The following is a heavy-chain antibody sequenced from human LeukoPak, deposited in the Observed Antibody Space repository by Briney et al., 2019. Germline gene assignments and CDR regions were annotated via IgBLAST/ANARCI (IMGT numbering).Heavy chain of an antibody. D-gene: IGHD4-17*01. V-gene: IGHV3-21*01. CDR1: GFTFSSYS. Sequence: GGSLRLSCAASGFTFSSYSMNWVRRAPGKGLEWGSSISSSSSYIYYADSVKGRFTISRDNAKSSLYLQMNSLRAEDTAVYYCARDRGWEYGDYGSYYYYYMDVWGKGTTVTISS. CDR3: ARDRGWEYGDYGSYYYYYMDV. J-gene: IGHJ6*03. CDR2: ISSSSSYI.